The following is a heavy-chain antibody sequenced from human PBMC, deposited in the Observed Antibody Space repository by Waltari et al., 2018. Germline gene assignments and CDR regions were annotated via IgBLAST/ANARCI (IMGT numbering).Heavy chain of an antibody. J-gene: IGHJ4*02. D-gene: IGHD5-18*01. CDR1: GFSLSTSGVG. V-gene: IGHV2-5*02. CDR2: IYWDDDK. Sequence: QITLKESGPTLVKPTQTLTLTCSFSGFSLSTSGVGVGWIRQPPGKALEWLALIYWDDDKRYSPSLKSRLTITKDTSKNQVVLTMTNLDPVDTATYFCAHRFTTMGTFDYWGQGTLVTVSS. CDR3: AHRFTTMGTFDY.